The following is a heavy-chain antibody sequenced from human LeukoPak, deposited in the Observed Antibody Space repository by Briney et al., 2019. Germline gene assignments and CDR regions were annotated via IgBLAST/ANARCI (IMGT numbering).Heavy chain of an antibody. CDR3: ARGTIFGVVPDY. CDR1: GGSITSGGSA. Sequence: TLSLTCAVSGGSITSGGSAWSWIRQPPGRGLEWIGYIYHSGGPCYNPSLKSRVTTSVDRSKNLFSLKLSSVTAADTAVYYLARGTIFGVVPDYWGQGTLVTVSS. J-gene: IGHJ4*02. CDR2: IYHSGGP. D-gene: IGHD3-3*01. V-gene: IGHV4-30-2*01.